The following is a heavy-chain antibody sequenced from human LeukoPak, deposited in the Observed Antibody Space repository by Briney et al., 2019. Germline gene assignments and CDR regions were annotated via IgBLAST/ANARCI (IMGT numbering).Heavy chain of an antibody. D-gene: IGHD6-19*01. CDR1: GFIFGDYA. J-gene: IGHJ6*02. CDR2: IRSKAYGGTT. Sequence: HSGGSLRLSCTASGFIFGDYAMSWVRQAPGKGLEWVGFIRSKAYGGTTEYAASVKGRFTISRDDSKSIAYLQMNSLKTEDTAVYYCTSPGLGYYYGMDVWGQGTTVTVSS. CDR3: TSPGLGYYYGMDV. V-gene: IGHV3-49*04.